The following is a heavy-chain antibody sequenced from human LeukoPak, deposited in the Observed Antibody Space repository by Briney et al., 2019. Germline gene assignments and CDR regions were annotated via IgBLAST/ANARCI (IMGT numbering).Heavy chain of an antibody. D-gene: IGHD3-10*01. CDR2: IYTSGST. CDR3: ARGAYHYGSGSYYFDY. CDR1: GYSISSGYY. V-gene: IGHV4-4*07. Sequence: SETLSLTCTVSGYSISSGYYWGWIRQPAGKGLEWIGRIYTSGSTNHNPSLKSRVTMSVDKSKNQLSLKLSSVTAADTAMYYCARGAYHYGSGSYYFDYWGQGTLVTVSS. J-gene: IGHJ4*02.